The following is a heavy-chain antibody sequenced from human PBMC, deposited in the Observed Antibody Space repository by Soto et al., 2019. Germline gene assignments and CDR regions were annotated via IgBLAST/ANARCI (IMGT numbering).Heavy chain of an antibody. J-gene: IGHJ4*02. CDR1: GFPFSNYA. CDR3: ARATSEYIWGSYLRYYEY. V-gene: IGHV3-23*01. Sequence: EVQILESGGGLVQPGGSLRLSCAASGFPFSNYAMAWVRQAPGKGLEWVSDISGTTGHAFYADSVKDRFTISRDNSKNTLSRQMDSLRAEHTAVYHCARATSEYIWGSYLRYYEYWGQGTLVTVSS. CDR2: ISGTTGHA. D-gene: IGHD3-16*01.